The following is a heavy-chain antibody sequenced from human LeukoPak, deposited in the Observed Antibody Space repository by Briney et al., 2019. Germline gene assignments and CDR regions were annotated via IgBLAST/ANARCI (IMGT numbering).Heavy chain of an antibody. V-gene: IGHV4-4*07. CDR3: AREAPPTYYDYVWGSYRFSPFDY. CDR1: GGSISSYY. D-gene: IGHD3-16*02. J-gene: IGHJ4*02. Sequence: SETLSLTCTVAGGSISSYYGSWIRQPAGKGLEWIGRIYTSGSTNYNPSLKSRVTMSVDTSKNQSSLKLSSVTAADTAVYYCAREAPPTYYDYVWGSYRFSPFDYWGQGTLVTVSS. CDR2: IYTSGST.